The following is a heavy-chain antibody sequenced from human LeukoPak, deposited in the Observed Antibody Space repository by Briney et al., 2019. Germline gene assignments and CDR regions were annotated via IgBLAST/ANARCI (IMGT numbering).Heavy chain of an antibody. CDR2: INPNSGGT. CDR3: ASALNVDTAMVHDY. J-gene: IGHJ4*02. D-gene: IGHD5-18*01. Sequence: GASVKVSCKTSGYTFTDYYLHWVRQAPGQGLEWMGWINPNSGGTNYAQKFQGRVTMTRDTSISTAYMELSRLRSDDTAVYYCASALNVDTAMVHDYWGQGTLVTVSS. CDR1: GYTFTDYY. V-gene: IGHV1-2*02.